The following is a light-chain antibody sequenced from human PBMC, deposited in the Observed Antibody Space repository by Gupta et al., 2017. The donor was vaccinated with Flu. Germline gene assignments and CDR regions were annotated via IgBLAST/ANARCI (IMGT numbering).Light chain of an antibody. V-gene: IGKV3-20*01. Sequence: EIVLTQSPGPLSLSPGERATLSCRASQSVSNNYLAWYQQKPGQAPRLLIYGASSRATAIPDRFSGSGSGTDFSLTISRVEPEDFAVYYCQHYGSPPLTFGGGTKVEIK. CDR3: QHYGSPPLT. CDR1: QSVSNNY. CDR2: GAS. J-gene: IGKJ4*01.